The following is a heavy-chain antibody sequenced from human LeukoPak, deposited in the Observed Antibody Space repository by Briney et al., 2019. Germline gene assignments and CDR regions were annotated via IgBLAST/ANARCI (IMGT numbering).Heavy chain of an antibody. CDR3: AIGYSYAGSDAFDI. D-gene: IGHD5-18*01. CDR1: GYTFISYS. V-gene: IGHV1-18*01. Sequence: ASVKVSCKASGYTFISYSISWVRQAPGQGLEWMGWINTYNGNTNYAQKFQGRVTMTRDTSISTAYMELSRLRSDDTAVYYCAIGYSYAGSDAFDIWGQGTMVTVSS. J-gene: IGHJ3*02. CDR2: INTYNGNT.